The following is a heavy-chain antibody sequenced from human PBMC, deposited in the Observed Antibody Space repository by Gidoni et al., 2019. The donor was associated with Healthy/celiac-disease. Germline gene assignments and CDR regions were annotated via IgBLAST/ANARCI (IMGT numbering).Heavy chain of an antibody. CDR2: INHSGST. CDR1: GGSFSGYY. Sequence: QVQLQQWGAGLLKPSETLSLTCAVYGGSFSGYYWSWIRQPPGKGLEWIGEINHSGSTNYNPSLKSRVTISVDTSKNQCSLKLSSVTAADTAVYYCARGPGGTIFDYWGQGTLVTVSS. V-gene: IGHV4-34*01. J-gene: IGHJ4*02. D-gene: IGHD3-3*01. CDR3: ARGPGGTIFDY.